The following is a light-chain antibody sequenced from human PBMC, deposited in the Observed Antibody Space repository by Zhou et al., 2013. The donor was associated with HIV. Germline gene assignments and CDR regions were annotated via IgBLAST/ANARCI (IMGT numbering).Light chain of an antibody. V-gene: IGKV1-5*03. J-gene: IGKJ2*01. CDR1: QSISSW. CDR3: QQFGTSPTT. CDR2: KAS. Sequence: DIQMTQSPSTLSASVGDRVTITCRASQSISSWLAWYQQKPGKAPKLLIYKASSLESGVPSRFSGSGSGTEFTLTISRLEPEDFALYYCQQFGTSPTTFGQGTKLEIK.